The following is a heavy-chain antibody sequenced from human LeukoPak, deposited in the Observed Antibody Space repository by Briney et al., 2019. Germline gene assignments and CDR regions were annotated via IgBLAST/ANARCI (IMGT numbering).Heavy chain of an antibody. CDR1: GFTFDDYA. D-gene: IGHD3-22*01. J-gene: IGHJ4*02. Sequence: GGSLRLSCAAPGFTFDDYAMHWVRQVPGKGLEWVSGISWNSGSLGYGDSVKGRFTISRDSAKKSLFLQMNSLRAEDTAVYYCYSGYYYDSSGYSPADYWGQGTLVTVSS. CDR3: YSGYYYDSSGYSPADY. V-gene: IGHV3-9*01. CDR2: ISWNSGSL.